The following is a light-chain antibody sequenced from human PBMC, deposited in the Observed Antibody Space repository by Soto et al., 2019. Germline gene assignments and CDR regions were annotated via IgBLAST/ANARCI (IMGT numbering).Light chain of an antibody. J-gene: IGLJ1*01. V-gene: IGLV2-8*01. CDR3: SSYAGSSNV. CDR1: SSDVGGHDA. Sequence: QSVLTQPASVSGSPGQSITISCTGTSSDVGGHDAVCWYQQHPGKVPKLLIYEVNKRPSGVPDRFSGSKSGNTASLTVSGLQAEDEADYYCSSYAGSSNVFGTGTKVTVL. CDR2: EVN.